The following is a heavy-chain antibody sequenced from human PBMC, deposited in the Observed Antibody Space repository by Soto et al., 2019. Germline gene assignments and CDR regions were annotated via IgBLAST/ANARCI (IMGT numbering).Heavy chain of an antibody. CDR1: GGSISSGGYY. CDR3: ARDRRGHFERWFDP. J-gene: IGHJ5*02. V-gene: IGHV4-31*03. Sequence: QVQLHESGPGLVKPSQTLSLTCTVSGGSISSGGYYWSWIRQHPGKGLEWIGYIYYSGSTYYTPYLKRRVTISVDTSKNQFPLKLSSVTAADTAVYYCARDRRGHFERWFDPWGQGTLVTVSS. CDR2: IYYSGST.